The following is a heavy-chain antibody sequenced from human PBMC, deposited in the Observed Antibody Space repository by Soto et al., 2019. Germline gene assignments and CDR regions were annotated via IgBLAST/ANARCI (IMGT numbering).Heavy chain of an antibody. CDR3: AREQWYYMDV. CDR2: IYSGGST. V-gene: IGHV3-66*01. Sequence: ELQLVESGGGLVQPGGSLRLSCAASEFTVSSYYMNWVRQAPGKGLEWVSVIYSGGSTYYAESAKGRFTISRDISRNMVYLQMNSLRAEDTAVYFCAREQWYYMDVWGKGTTVTVSS. CDR1: EFTVSSYY. J-gene: IGHJ6*03. D-gene: IGHD6-19*01.